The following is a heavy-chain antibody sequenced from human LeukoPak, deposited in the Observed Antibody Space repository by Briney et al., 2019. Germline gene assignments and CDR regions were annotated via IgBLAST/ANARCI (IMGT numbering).Heavy chain of an antibody. CDR3: VPADLP. CDR2: IRPDGSGA. J-gene: IGHJ5*02. V-gene: IGHV3-74*01. Sequence: TGGSLRLPCTMSGFTFSGRWMHWVRQAPGEGLVWVSLIRPDGSGANYADSVRGRFTISRDNAKNTLYLQMNSLRVEDTAVYYCVPADLPWGQGTLVIVSS. CDR1: GFTFSGRW.